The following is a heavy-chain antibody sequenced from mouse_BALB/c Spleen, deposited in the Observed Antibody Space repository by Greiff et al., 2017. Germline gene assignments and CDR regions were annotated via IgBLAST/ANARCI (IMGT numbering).Heavy chain of an antibody. CDR1: GYSFTGYT. V-gene: IGHV1-18*01. CDR2: INPYNGGT. D-gene: IGHD1-2*01. J-gene: IGHJ4*01. CDR3: AKTLLRLPYAMDY. Sequence: EVKLVESGPELVKPGASMKISCKASGYSFTGYTMNWVKQSHGKNLEWIGLINPYNGGTSYNQKFKGKATLTVDKSSSTAYMELLSLTSEDSAVYYCAKTLLRLPYAMDYWGQGTSVTVSS.